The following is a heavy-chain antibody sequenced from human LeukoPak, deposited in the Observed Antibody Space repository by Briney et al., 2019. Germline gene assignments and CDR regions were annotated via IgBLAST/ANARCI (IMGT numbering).Heavy chain of an antibody. D-gene: IGHD3-22*01. CDR1: GFTFSDYY. V-gene: IGHV3-11*01. J-gene: IGHJ4*02. Sequence: GGSLRLSCAASGFTFSDYYMSWIRQAPGKGLEWVSYISSSGSTIYYADSVKGRFTISRDNAKNSLYLQMNSLRAEDTAVYYCVRDIGRSGYFHPLRSAAYYFDYWGQGTLVTVSS. CDR3: VRDIGRSGYFHPLRSAAYYFDY. CDR2: ISSSGSTI.